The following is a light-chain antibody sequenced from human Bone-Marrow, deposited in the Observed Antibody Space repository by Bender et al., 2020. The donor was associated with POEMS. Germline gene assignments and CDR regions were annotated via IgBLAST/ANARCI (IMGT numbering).Light chain of an antibody. CDR2: GNS. J-gene: IGLJ3*02. V-gene: IGLV1-50*01. CDR3: TSWDDSLNSPV. Sequence: QSVLTQPPSVSGAPGQRVTISCTGSSSNIGAGYDVHWYQQLPGTAPKLLIYGNSNRPSGVPDRFSGSKSGTSASLAISELQSEDEADYYCTSWDDSLNSPVFGGGTTLAVL. CDR1: SSNIGAGYD.